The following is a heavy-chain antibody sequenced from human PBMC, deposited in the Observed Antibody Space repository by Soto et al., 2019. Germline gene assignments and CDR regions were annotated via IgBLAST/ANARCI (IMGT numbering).Heavy chain of an antibody. V-gene: IGHV4-34*01. CDR2: INHSGST. CDR1: GGSFSGYY. J-gene: IGHJ4*02. CDR3: ARERVGSSTKYYFDY. Sequence: PSETLSLTCAVYGGSFSGYYWSWIRQPPGKGLEWIGEINHSGSTNYNPSLKSRVTISVDTSKNQFSLKLSSVTAADTAVYYCARERVGSSTKYYFDYWGQGTLVTVSS. D-gene: IGHD5-12*01.